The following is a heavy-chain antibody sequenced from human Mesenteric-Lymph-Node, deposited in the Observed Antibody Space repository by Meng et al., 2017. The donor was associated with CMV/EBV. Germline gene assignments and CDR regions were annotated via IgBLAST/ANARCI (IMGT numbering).Heavy chain of an antibody. CDR1: GFTFTNAW. Sequence: LSCAASGFTFTNAWMGWVRQAPGKGLEWVGHIKSKTVGGTMDYAAPVKGRFTISRDDSKNILYLQMNSLKTEDTAVYYCCGAPGYFDLWGRGTLVTVSS. CDR3: CGAPGYFDL. V-gene: IGHV3-15*01. J-gene: IGHJ2*01. D-gene: IGHD1-26*01. CDR2: IKSKTVGGTM.